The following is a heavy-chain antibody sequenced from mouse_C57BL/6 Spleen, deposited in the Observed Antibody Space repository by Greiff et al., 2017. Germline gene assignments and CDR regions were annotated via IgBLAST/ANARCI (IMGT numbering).Heavy chain of an antibody. J-gene: IGHJ4*01. Sequence: EVNVVESEGGLVQPGSSMKLSCTASGFTFSDYYMAWVRQVPEKGLEWVANINYDGSSTYYLDSLKSRFIISRDNAKNILYLQMSSLKSEDTATYYCARDRGYAMDYWGQGTSVTVSS. CDR1: GFTFSDYY. D-gene: IGHD3-1*01. CDR2: INYDGSST. CDR3: ARDRGYAMDY. V-gene: IGHV5-16*01.